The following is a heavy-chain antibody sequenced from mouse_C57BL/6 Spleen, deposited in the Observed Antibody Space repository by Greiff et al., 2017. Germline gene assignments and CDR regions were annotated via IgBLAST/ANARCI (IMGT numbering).Heavy chain of an antibody. CDR3: ARRITTVGSPHWYFDV. J-gene: IGHJ1*03. D-gene: IGHD1-1*01. CDR1: GYTFTSYW. CDR2: IDPSDSYT. V-gene: IGHV1-50*01. Sequence: QVQLQQPGAELVKPGASVKLSCKASGYTFTSYWMQWVKQRPGQGLEWIGEIDPSDSYTNYNQKFKGKATLTVDTSSSTAYMQLSSLTSEDSAVYYCARRITTVGSPHWYFDVWGTVTTVTVSS.